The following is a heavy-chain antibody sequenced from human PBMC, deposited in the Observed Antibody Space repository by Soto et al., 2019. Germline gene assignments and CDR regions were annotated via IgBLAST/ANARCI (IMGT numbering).Heavy chain of an antibody. J-gene: IGHJ4*02. CDR1: GDSLSSGGHC. D-gene: IGHD3-9*01. CDR3: ARVDHRGYFAILTDY. V-gene: IGHV4-31*03. CDR2: IYDSVNT. Sequence: TLSLTCTVSGDSLSSGGHCWSWIRQHPGKGLEWIGHIYDSVNTYYSPSLRSRVTISADMSKNQFSLNLRSVTAADTAVYYCARVDHRGYFAILTDYWGQGTLVTVSS.